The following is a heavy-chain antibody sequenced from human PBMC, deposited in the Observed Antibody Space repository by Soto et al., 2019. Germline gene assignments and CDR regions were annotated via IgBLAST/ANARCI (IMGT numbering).Heavy chain of an antibody. CDR3: ARGATNWPFDY. Sequence: QVQLQESGPGLVKPSETLSLTCTVSGGSISSSYWSWIRQPPGKGLEWIGYIYYSGSTNYNPSLTSRVTISVDTSKNQVSLRLSSVTAADTAVYYCARGATNWPFDYWGQGTLVTVSS. D-gene: IGHD1-26*01. CDR2: IYYSGST. J-gene: IGHJ4*02. V-gene: IGHV4-59*08. CDR1: GGSISSSY.